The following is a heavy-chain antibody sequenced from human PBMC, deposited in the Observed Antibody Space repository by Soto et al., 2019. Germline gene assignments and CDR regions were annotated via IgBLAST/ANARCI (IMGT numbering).Heavy chain of an antibody. V-gene: IGHV1-8*01. CDR3: ARGIRSGWETLNFDC. CDR1: GYTFTSYD. D-gene: IGHD6-19*01. CDR2: MNPNSGNT. Sequence: ASVKVSCKASGYTFTSYDINWVRQATGQGLEWMGWMNPNSGNTGYAQKFQGRVTMTRNISISTAYMELSSLRSEDTAVYYCARGIRSGWETLNFDCWGQGTLVTVSS. J-gene: IGHJ4*02.